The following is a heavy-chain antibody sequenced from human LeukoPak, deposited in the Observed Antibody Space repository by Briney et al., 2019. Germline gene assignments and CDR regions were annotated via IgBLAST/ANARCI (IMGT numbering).Heavy chain of an antibody. CDR3: ATEVTYYYDSSGSPSFDY. V-gene: IGHV3-23*01. CDR2: ISGSGGST. Sequence: GGSLRLSCAASGFTFSSYAMSWVRQAPRKGLEWVSAISGSGGSTYYADSVKGRFTISRDNSKNTLYLQMNSLRAEDTAVYYCATEVTYYYDSSGSPSFDYWGQGTLVTVSS. D-gene: IGHD3-22*01. J-gene: IGHJ4*02. CDR1: GFTFSSYA.